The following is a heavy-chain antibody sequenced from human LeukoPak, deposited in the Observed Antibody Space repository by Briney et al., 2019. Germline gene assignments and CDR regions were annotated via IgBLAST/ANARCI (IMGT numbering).Heavy chain of an antibody. V-gene: IGHV3-23*01. CDR1: GFTFINYV. CDR2: VSGSGGRGAT. CDR3: ARGSYLVAAKGAFDY. D-gene: IGHD2-15*01. Sequence: GGSLRLSCVASGFTFINYVMSWVRQVPGKGPEWISAVSGSGGRGATYYSDSVKGRFTISRDNSKNTVFLQMNGLSADDTAVYYCARGSYLVAAKGAFDYWGQGTLVTVSS. J-gene: IGHJ4*02.